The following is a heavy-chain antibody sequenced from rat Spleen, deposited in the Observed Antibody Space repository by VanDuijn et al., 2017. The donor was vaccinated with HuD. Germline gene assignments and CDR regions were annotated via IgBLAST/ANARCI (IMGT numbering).Heavy chain of an antibody. CDR1: GFTFSDYY. Sequence: EVQLVESDGGLVQPGRSLKLSCAASGFTFSDYYMDWVRQAPTKGLEWVATMSSDGNSTYYRDSVKGRFTISRDNAKNTQYLQMNSLRSADTATYHCASHRHYSVYVMDAWGQGASVTVSS. J-gene: IGHJ4*01. CDR2: MSSDGNST. V-gene: IGHV5-7*01. D-gene: IGHD1-1*01. CDR3: ASHRHYSVYVMDA.